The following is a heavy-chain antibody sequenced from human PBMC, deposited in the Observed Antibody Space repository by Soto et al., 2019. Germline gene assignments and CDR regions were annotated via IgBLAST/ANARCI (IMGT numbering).Heavy chain of an antibody. V-gene: IGHV3-23*01. CDR3: AKDLFRVWEPHNPNFGY. CDR2: ISGSGGST. Sequence: GGSLRLSCAASGFTFSSYAMSWVRQAPGKGLEWVSAISGSGGSTYYADSVKGRFTIPRDNSKNTLYLHMNSLRAEDTAVYYCAKDLFRVWEPHNPNFGYWGQGTLVTVSS. J-gene: IGHJ4*02. CDR1: GFTFSSYA. D-gene: IGHD1-26*01.